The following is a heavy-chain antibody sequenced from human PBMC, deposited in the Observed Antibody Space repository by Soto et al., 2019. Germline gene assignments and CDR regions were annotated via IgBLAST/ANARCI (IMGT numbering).Heavy chain of an antibody. CDR3: AKDGSYGGQLDGDFDY. Sequence: PGGSLRLSCAASGFTFSSYAMSWVRQAPGKGLEWVSAISGSGGSTYYADSVKGRFTISRDNSKNTLYLQMNSLRAEDTVVYYCAKDGSYGGQLDGDFDYWGQGTLVTVSS. CDR2: ISGSGGST. V-gene: IGHV3-23*01. D-gene: IGHD6-6*01. CDR1: GFTFSSYA. J-gene: IGHJ4*02.